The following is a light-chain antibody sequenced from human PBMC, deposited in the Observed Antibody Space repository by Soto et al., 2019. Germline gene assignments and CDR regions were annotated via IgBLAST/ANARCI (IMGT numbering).Light chain of an antibody. CDR1: QSVSNK. CDR2: AAS. V-gene: IGKV3-15*01. CDR3: QQYANWPKT. Sequence: EIVMTPSPATLSVSPGERATXSCRAXQSVSNKLVWYQQKPGQAPRLLIYAASTRATGIPARFSGSGSETEFTLIISSLQSEDLAVYYCQQYANWPKTFGQGTKVDIK. J-gene: IGKJ1*01.